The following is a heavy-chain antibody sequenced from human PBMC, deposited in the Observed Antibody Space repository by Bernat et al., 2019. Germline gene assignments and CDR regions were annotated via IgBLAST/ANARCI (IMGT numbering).Heavy chain of an antibody. D-gene: IGHD6-13*01. Sequence: EVQLVESGGGLVQPGGSLRLSCAGSGFTFSSYWMTWVRQAPGKGLEWVASIDQDGSEKQYVDSVKGRFTISRDNTKNSLYLQMNSLRVEDTAVFYCAERPGYQIGMDVRGQVTTVTVS. CDR3: AERPGYQIGMDV. J-gene: IGHJ6*02. CDR1: GFTFSSYW. V-gene: IGHV3-7*01. CDR2: IDQDGSEK.